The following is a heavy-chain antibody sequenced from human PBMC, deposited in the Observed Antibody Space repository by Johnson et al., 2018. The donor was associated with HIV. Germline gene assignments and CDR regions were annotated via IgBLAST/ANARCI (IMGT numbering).Heavy chain of an antibody. J-gene: IGHJ3*02. CDR3: AKERRAPRAFDI. V-gene: IGHV3-33*06. Sequence: QVQLVESGGGVVQPGRSLRLSCAASGFTFSSYGMHWVRQAPGKGLEWVAVIWYDGSNKYYVDSVKGRFTISRDNSKNTLYLQMNSLRPEDTAVYYCAKERRAPRAFDIWGQGTMVTVSS. CDR2: IWYDGSNK. CDR1: GFTFSSYG.